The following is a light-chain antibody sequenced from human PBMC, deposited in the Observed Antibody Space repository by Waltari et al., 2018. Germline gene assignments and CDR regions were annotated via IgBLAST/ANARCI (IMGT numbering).Light chain of an antibody. CDR1: TSDLGGYNY. Sequence: QSALTQPASVSGSPGQSITISCTGTTSDLGGYNYVSWYQQHPGKAPKLIIFDVSSRPSGVSNRFSGSKSGNTASLIISGLQAEDAADYYCCSFTSSSTWVFGGGTKLTVL. V-gene: IGLV2-14*03. CDR3: CSFTSSSTWV. J-gene: IGLJ3*02. CDR2: DVS.